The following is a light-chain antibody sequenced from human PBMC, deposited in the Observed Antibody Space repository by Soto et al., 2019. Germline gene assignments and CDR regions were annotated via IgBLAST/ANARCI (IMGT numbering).Light chain of an antibody. Sequence: QSALTQPASVSGSHGQSITISCTGPTSDVGRYNYVSWYQQHPGKAPKLIIYDVSNRPSGVSNRFSGSKSGNTASLTISGLQAEDEADYYCNSYTSTSTYVFGTGTKLTVL. CDR1: TSDVGRYNY. V-gene: IGLV2-14*01. J-gene: IGLJ1*01. CDR2: DVS. CDR3: NSYTSTSTYV.